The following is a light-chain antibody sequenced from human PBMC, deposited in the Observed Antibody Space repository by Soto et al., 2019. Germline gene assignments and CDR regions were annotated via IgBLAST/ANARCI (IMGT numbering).Light chain of an antibody. CDR1: SSDVGGYNY. CDR3: LSFTSSFTYI. J-gene: IGLJ1*01. CDR2: EVT. V-gene: IGLV2-14*01. Sequence: SALTQPASVSWSPGQSITIACTGTSSDVGGYNYVSWYQHHPGKAPKLMIYEVTNRPSGVSIRFSGSKSGTTASLTISGLQAEDEADYYCLSFTSSFTYIFGTGTKVTVL.